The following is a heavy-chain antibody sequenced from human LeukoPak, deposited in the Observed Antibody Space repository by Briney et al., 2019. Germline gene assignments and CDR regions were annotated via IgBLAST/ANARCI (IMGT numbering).Heavy chain of an antibody. Sequence: PSETLSLTCAVSGGSISSSNWWSWVRQPPGKGLEWIGEIYHSGSTNYNPSLKSRVTISVDTSKNQFSLKVRSVTAADTAVYYCARGHVGSYAYYYYYGMDVWGQGTTVTVSS. D-gene: IGHD2-8*01. CDR1: GGSISSSNW. CDR2: IYHSGST. V-gene: IGHV4-4*02. CDR3: ARGHVGSYAYYYYYGMDV. J-gene: IGHJ6*02.